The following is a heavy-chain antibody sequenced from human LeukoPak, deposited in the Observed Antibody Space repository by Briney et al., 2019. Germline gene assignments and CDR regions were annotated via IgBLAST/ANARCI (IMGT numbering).Heavy chain of an antibody. V-gene: IGHV4-61*01. Sequence: SETLSLTCTVSGYSISSGYYWSWIRQPPGKGLEWIGYIYYSGSTNYNPSLKSRVTISVDTSKNQFSLKLSSVTAADTAVYYCARVGRRWLRFYYWGQGTLVTVSS. CDR3: ARVGRRWLRFYY. J-gene: IGHJ4*02. D-gene: IGHD5-24*01. CDR2: IYYSGST. CDR1: GYSISSGYY.